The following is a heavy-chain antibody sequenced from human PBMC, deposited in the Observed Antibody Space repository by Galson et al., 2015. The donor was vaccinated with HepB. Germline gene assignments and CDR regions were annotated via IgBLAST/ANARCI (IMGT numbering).Heavy chain of an antibody. CDR3: ARGLLWFGELLPPFDYFDY. V-gene: IGHV3-21*01. Sequence: SLRLSCAASGFTFSSYSMNWVRQAPGKGLEWVSSISSSSSYIYYADSVKGRFTISRDNAKNSLYLQMNSLRAEDTAVYYCARGLLWFGELLPPFDYFDYWGQGTLVTVSS. J-gene: IGHJ4*02. D-gene: IGHD3-10*01. CDR1: GFTFSSYS. CDR2: ISSSSSYI.